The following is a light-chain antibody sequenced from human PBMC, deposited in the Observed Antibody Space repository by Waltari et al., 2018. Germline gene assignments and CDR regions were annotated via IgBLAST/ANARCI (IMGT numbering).Light chain of an antibody. V-gene: IGLV1-44*01. J-gene: IGLJ3*02. CDR1: SSNIGSNI. CDR3: AAWDDTLNGRWE. Sequence: QSVLPQPPSASATPGPRVTTSCSGSSSNIGSNIVNWYQQVPGTTPNPLIYRNDQRPSGVPDRFSGSKSGTSASLAISGLRSEDEADYYCAAWDDTLNGRWEFGGGTKLTVL. CDR2: RND.